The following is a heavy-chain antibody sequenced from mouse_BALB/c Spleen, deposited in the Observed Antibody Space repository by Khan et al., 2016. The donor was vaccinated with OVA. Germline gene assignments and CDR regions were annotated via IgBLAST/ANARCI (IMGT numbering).Heavy chain of an antibody. CDR2: ISYSGNT. V-gene: IGHV3-2*02. D-gene: IGHD2-4*01. CDR1: GYSITSEYT. Sequence: EVQLQESGPGLVKPSQSLSLTCTVTGYSITSEYTWNWIRQFPGNKLEWMGFISYSGNTRYNPSLKSRISITRDTSKNQFFLQLNSVTSEDTATDDCARKYYYDYDPFPYWGQGTLVTVSA. J-gene: IGHJ3*01. CDR3: ARKYYYDYDPFPY.